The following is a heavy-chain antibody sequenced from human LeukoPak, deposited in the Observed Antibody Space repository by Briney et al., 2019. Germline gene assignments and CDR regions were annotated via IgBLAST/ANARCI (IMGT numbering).Heavy chain of an antibody. J-gene: IGHJ4*02. CDR3: ARDRRAEEMPTGFDY. CDR1: GCSISSGFY. V-gene: IGHV4-38-2*02. D-gene: IGHD5-24*01. Sequence: SETLSLTCTVSGCSISSGFYWGWIRQPPGKGLEWIGSISHSGSTYYNPSLKSRATISVDTSKNQFSLKLSSVTAADTAVYYCARDRRAEEMPTGFDYWGQGTLVTVSS. CDR2: ISHSGST.